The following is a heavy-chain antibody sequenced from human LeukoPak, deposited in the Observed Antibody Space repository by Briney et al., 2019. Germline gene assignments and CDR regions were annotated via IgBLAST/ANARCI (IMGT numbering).Heavy chain of an antibody. CDR3: ARARIDSSGWYGAQGNWFDP. CDR1: GYTFTSYY. V-gene: IGHV1-46*01. J-gene: IGHJ5*02. CDR2: INPSGGST. Sequence: GASVKVSWKASGYTFTSYYMHWVRQAPGQGLEWMGIINPSGGSTSYAQKFQGRVTMTRDTSTSTVYMELSSLRSEDTAVYYCARARIDSSGWYGAQGNWFDPWGQGTLVTVSS. D-gene: IGHD6-19*01.